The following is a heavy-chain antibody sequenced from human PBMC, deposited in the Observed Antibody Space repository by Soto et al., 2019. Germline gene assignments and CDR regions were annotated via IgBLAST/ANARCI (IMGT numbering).Heavy chain of an antibody. CDR2: ISSSSNSI. CDR3: ASPVECSTTSCIR. J-gene: IGHJ4*02. CDR1: GFTFSRDS. Sequence: AGGALRLSCAGSGFTFSRDSMNWVRQAPGKGLEWVSYISSSSNSIYYADSVKGRFTISRDNAKNSLHLQMNSLRAEDTAVYYVASPVECSTTSCIRWGQGTPVTVSS. V-gene: IGHV3-48*01. D-gene: IGHD2-2*01.